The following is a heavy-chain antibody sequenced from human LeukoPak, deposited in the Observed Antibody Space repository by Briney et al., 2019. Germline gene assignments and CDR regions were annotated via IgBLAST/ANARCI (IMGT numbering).Heavy chain of an antibody. V-gene: IGHV3-23*01. CDR3: ARELFDFDY. Sequence: PGGSLRLSCAPSGFTFDNFAMTWVRQAPGKGLEWVSEITGSGSSTYYADSVKGRFTISRDNSMNSLYLQMNSLRAEDTAIYYCARELFDFDYWGQGTLVTVSS. CDR2: ITGSGSST. D-gene: IGHD3-10*01. J-gene: IGHJ4*02. CDR1: GFTFDNFA.